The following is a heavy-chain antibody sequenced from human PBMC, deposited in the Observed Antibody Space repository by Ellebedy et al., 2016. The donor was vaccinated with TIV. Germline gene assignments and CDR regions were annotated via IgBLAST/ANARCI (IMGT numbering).Heavy chain of an antibody. CDR3: ARRPGSTSRGRWFDP. V-gene: IGHV4-39*01. D-gene: IGHD2/OR15-2a*01. CDR1: GGSISSSSYY. CDR2: IYYRGST. Sequence: SETLSLXXTVSGGSISSSSYYWAWIRQPPGKGLEWIGSIYYRGSTDYNPSLESRVTISVDTSKNQFSLRLSSVTAADTAVYYCARRPGSTSRGRWFDPWGQGTLVTVSS. J-gene: IGHJ5*02.